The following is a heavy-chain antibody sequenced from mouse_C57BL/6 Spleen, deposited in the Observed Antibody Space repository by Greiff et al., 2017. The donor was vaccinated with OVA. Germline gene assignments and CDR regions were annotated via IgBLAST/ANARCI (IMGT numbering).Heavy chain of an antibody. Sequence: QVQLQQPGAELVRPGASVTLSCKASGYTFTDYEMHWVKQRPVHGLEWIGAIDPETGGTAYNQKFKGKAILTADKSSSTAYMELRSLTSEDSAVYYCTRYLAYGDFDDWGQGTTLTVSS. V-gene: IGHV1-15*01. CDR1: GYTFTDYE. CDR2: IDPETGGT. J-gene: IGHJ2*01. CDR3: TRYLAYGDFDD. D-gene: IGHD1-1*01.